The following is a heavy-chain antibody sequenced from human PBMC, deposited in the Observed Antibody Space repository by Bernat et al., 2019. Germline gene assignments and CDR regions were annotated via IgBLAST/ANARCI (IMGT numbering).Heavy chain of an antibody. V-gene: IGHV4-30-4*01. J-gene: IGHJ3*02. D-gene: IGHD3-9*01. CDR3: ARSRPPQGFDWLGGDAFDI. Sequence: QVQLQESGPGLVKPSQTLSLTCTVSGGSISSGDYYWSWIRQPPGKGLEWIGYIYYSGSTNYNPSLKSRVTISVDTSKNQFSLKLSSVTAADTAVYYCARSRPPQGFDWLGGDAFDIWGQGTMVTVSS. CDR1: GGSISSGDYY. CDR2: IYYSGST.